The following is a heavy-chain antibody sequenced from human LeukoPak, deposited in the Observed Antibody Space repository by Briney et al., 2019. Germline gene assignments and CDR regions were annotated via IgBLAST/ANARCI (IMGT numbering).Heavy chain of an antibody. Sequence: SQTLSLTCAISGDSVSSNSAAWNWIRQSPSRGLEWLGRTYQRSKWYSDYAVSVKSRITINPDTSKNQFSLQLNSVTPEDTAVYYCARGDLGYCSSTSCYNLNEFDYWGQGTLVTVSS. CDR3: ARGDLGYCSSTSCYNLNEFDY. CDR2: TYQRSKWYS. CDR1: GDSVSSNSAA. J-gene: IGHJ4*02. V-gene: IGHV6-1*01. D-gene: IGHD2-2*02.